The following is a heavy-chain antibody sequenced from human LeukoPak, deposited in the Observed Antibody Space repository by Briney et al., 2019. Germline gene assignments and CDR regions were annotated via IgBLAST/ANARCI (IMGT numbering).Heavy chain of an antibody. V-gene: IGHV3-13*01. J-gene: IGHJ4*02. CDR1: GFTFSSYD. D-gene: IGHD5-18*01. CDR2: IGTAGDT. CDR3: ARDPGYSYGPPVY. Sequence: GGSLRLSCAASGFTFSSYDMHWVRQATGKGLEWVSAIGTAGDTYYPDSVKGRFTISRDNSKNTLYLQMNSLRAEDTAVYYCARDPGYSYGPPVYWGQGTLVTVSS.